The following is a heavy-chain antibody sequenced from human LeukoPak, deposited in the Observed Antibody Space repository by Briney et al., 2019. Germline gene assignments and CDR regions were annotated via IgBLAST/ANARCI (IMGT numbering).Heavy chain of an antibody. D-gene: IGHD6-19*01. V-gene: IGHV3-33*05. CDR3: AKGKDSVAGAANDY. CDR2: ISYDGSNK. J-gene: IGHJ4*02. CDR1: GFTFSSCG. Sequence: GGSLRLSCAASGFTFSSCGMHWVRQAPGKGLEWVAVISYDGSNKYYAGSVKGRFTISRDNSKSTLYLQMNSLRAEDTAVYYCAKGKDSVAGAANDYWGQGTLVTVSS.